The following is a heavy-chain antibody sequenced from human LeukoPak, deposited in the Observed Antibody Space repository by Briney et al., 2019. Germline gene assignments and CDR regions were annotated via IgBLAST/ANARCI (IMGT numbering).Heavy chain of an antibody. J-gene: IGHJ4*02. Sequence: PGGSLRLSCATSGFTFNNYNMNWVRQAPGKGPEWVSAISGSGGSTYYADSVKGRFTISRDNSKNTLYLQMNSLRAEDTAVYYCAKIPPPNYDSSGYYSGFDYWGQGTLVTVSS. CDR2: ISGSGGST. V-gene: IGHV3-23*01. CDR3: AKIPPPNYDSSGYYSGFDY. CDR1: GFTFNNYN. D-gene: IGHD3-22*01.